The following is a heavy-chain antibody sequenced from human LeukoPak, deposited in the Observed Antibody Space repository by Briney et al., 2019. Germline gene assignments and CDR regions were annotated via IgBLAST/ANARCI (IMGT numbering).Heavy chain of an antibody. CDR2: IDPSDSYT. J-gene: IGHJ6*02. V-gene: IGHV5-10-1*01. CDR1: GYSFTTHW. D-gene: IGHD5-18*01. CDR3: ARQVDVGNSYGFHFYGLDV. Sequence: GESLKISCKGSGYSFTTHWIGWVRQMPGKGLEWMGRIDPSDSYTNYSPSFQGHVTISIDKSITTAYLQWSSLKASDTAMYYCARQVDVGNSYGFHFYGLDVWGQGATVTVSS.